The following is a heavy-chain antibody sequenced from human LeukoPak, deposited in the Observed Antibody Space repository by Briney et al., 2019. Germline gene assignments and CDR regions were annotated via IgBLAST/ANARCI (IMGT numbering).Heavy chain of an antibody. V-gene: IGHV4-59*01. CDR2: IYYSGST. J-gene: IGHJ6*02. CDR3: ARGKRYYYYGMDV. CDR1: GGSISSYY. Sequence: SETLSLTCTVSGGSISSYYWSWIRRPPGKGLEWIGYIYYSGSTNYNPSLKSRVTISVDTSKNQFSLKLSSVTAADTAVYYCARGKRYYYYGMDVWGQGTTVTVSS.